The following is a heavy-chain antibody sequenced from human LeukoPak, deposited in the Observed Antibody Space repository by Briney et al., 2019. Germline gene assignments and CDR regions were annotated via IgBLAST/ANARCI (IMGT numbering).Heavy chain of an antibody. CDR3: ATRYCTIAACRASSHHCFDD. CDR2: WYDGSKK. D-gene: IGHD2-8*01. J-gene: IGHJ6*04. CDR1: GFTFSSHG. V-gene: IGHV3-33*01. Sequence: GGSLRLSCAASGFTFSSHGIHWVRQAPGKGLEWVAIWYDGSKKYYADSVKGRFTISRDNSKNTLYLQLNSLRAEDTAVYYCATRYCTIAACRASSHHCFDDWGKGTTVIVSS.